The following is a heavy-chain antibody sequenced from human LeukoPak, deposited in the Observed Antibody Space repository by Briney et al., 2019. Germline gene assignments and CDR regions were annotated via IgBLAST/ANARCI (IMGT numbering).Heavy chain of an antibody. CDR1: RYNFANYW. CDR3: ARRDLPYYDILTGPFDY. D-gene: IGHD3-9*01. CDR2: IYPGDSNT. V-gene: IGHV5-51*01. Sequence: GESLKISCQGSRYNFANYWIGWVRQMPGKGLEWMGIIYPGDSNTTYSPSFQSQVTISADKSKNTAHLQWSSLKASDTAMYYCARRDLPYYDILTGPFDYWGQGTLVTVSS. J-gene: IGHJ4*02.